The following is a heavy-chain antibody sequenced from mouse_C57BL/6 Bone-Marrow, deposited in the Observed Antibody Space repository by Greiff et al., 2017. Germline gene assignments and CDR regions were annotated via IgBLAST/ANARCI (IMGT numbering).Heavy chain of an antibody. CDR1: GYSFTDYN. Sequence: LVEPGASVKISCKASGYSFTDYNMNWVKQSNGKSLEWIGVINPNYGTTSYNQKFKGKATLTVDQSSSTAYMQLNSLTSEDSAVYYCAEGNYDYDGYYAMDYWGQGTSVTVSS. CDR2: INPNYGTT. D-gene: IGHD2-4*01. J-gene: IGHJ4*01. V-gene: IGHV1-39*01. CDR3: AEGNYDYDGYYAMDY.